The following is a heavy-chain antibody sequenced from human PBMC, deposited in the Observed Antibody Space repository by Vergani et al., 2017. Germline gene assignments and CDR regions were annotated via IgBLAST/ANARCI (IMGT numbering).Heavy chain of an antibody. CDR3: ARRVSSGWYPYYYYYMDV. V-gene: IGHV5-10-1*03. J-gene: IGHJ6*03. D-gene: IGHD6-19*01. CDR1: GYSFTSYW. Sequence: EVQLVQSGAEVKTPGESLRISCKGSGYSFTSYWISWVRQMPGKGLEWMGRIDPSDSYTNYSPSFQGHVTISADKSISTAYLQWSSLKASDTAMYYCARRVSSGWYPYYYYYMDVWGKGTTVTVSS. CDR2: IDPSDSYT.